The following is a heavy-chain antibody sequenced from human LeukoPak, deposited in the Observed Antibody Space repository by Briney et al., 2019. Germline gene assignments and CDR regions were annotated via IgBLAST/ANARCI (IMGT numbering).Heavy chain of an antibody. CDR3: AKDIGADPIYYFDY. Sequence: GGSLRLSCAASGFTFDDYAMHWVRQAPGKGLEWVSGISWNSGSIGYADSVKGRFTISRGNAKNSLYLQMNSLRAEDTALYYCAKDIGADPIYYFDYWGQGTLVTVSS. CDR2: ISWNSGSI. CDR1: GFTFDDYA. D-gene: IGHD3-3*01. V-gene: IGHV3-9*01. J-gene: IGHJ4*02.